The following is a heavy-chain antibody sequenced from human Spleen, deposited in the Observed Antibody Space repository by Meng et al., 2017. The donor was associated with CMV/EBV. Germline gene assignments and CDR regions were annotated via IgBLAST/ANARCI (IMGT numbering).Heavy chain of an antibody. CDR2: IKSKTDGGTT. CDR1: GFTFRNAW. CDR3: TTGDYYDSSGYLRHYYYYGMDV. J-gene: IGHJ6*02. D-gene: IGHD3-22*01. Sequence: GESLKISCAASGFTFRNAWMSWVRQAPGKGLEWVGRIKSKTDGGTTDYAAPVKGRFTISRDDSKNTLYLQMNSLKTEDTAVYYCTTGDYYDSSGYLRHYYYYGMDVWGQGTTVTVSS. V-gene: IGHV3-15*01.